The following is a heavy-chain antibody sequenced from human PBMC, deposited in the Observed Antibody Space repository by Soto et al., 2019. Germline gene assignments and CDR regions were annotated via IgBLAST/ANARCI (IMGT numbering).Heavy chain of an antibody. Sequence: ASVKVSCKASGYTFTSYGISWLRQAPGQGLEWMGWISAYNGNTNYAQKLQGRVTMTADTSTSTAYMELRSLRSDDTAVYYCARAGYYDILTGYYLGYYYYYMDVWGKGTTVTVSS. CDR2: ISAYNGNT. J-gene: IGHJ6*03. V-gene: IGHV1-18*01. D-gene: IGHD3-9*01. CDR3: ARAGYYDILTGYYLGYYYYYMDV. CDR1: GYTFTSYG.